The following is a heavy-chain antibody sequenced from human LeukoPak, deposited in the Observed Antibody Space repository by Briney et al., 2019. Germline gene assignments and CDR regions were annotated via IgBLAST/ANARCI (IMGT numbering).Heavy chain of an antibody. Sequence: PGGSLRLSCAASGFSFSSHAMSWVRQAPGKGLEWVSYIGSTTNSIYYADSVKGRFTISRDNAKKSLHLQMNSLRAEDTAVYYCARDEYSGLYYYMDVWGKGTTVTVSS. CDR3: ARDEYSGLYYYMDV. CDR2: IGSTTNSI. CDR1: GFSFSSHA. D-gene: IGHD5-12*01. J-gene: IGHJ6*03. V-gene: IGHV3-48*04.